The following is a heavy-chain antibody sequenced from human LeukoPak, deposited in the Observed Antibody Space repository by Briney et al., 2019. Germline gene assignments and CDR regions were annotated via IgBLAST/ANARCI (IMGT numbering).Heavy chain of an antibody. J-gene: IGHJ5*02. CDR3: AGYYYDSSRGFDL. CDR2: INWNGAGT. V-gene: IGHV3-20*04. Sequence: RGSLRLSCAPSGFKLDDYGMSWVRHAPEKGLEWGWDINWNGAGTGYADSVKGRFTISRDNAKTSLYLQMNSLRAEDTALYYCAGYYYDSSRGFDLWGQGTLVTVSA. CDR1: GFKLDDYG. D-gene: IGHD3-22*01.